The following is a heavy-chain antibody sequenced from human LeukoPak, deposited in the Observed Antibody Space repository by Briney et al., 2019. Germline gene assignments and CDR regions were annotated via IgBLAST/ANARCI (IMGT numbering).Heavy chain of an antibody. V-gene: IGHV3-66*02. J-gene: IGHJ5*02. CDR1: GFTVSSNY. D-gene: IGHD3-9*01. CDR2: IYSGGST. CDR3: ASFHYDILTGYYGDP. Sequence: PGGSLRLSCAASGFTVSSNYVGWVRQAPGKGLEWVSVIYSGGSTYYADSVKGRFTISRDNSKNTLYLQMNSLRAEDTAVYYCASFHYDILTGYYGDPWGQGTLVTVSS.